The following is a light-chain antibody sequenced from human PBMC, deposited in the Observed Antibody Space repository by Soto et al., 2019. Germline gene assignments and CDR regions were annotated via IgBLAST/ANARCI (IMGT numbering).Light chain of an antibody. Sequence: QSVLTQPPSVSGAPGQRVTISCSGTSSSIGAGYEVHWYHQLPGTAPKLVVSGNGNRPSGVPDRLSASKSGTSASLAITGLQAEDEGHYYCQSYDSSLSVGVFGGGTQLTVL. J-gene: IGLJ2*01. CDR2: GNG. V-gene: IGLV1-40*01. CDR3: QSYDSSLSVGV. CDR1: SSSIGAGYE.